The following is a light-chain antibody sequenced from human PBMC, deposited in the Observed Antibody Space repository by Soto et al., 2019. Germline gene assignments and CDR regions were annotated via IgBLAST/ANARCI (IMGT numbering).Light chain of an antibody. V-gene: IGLV1-40*01. CDR1: SSNIGAGYD. CDR3: QSYDSSLSGWV. J-gene: IGLJ3*02. Sequence: QSVLTQPPSVSGAPGQRVTISCTGSSSNIGAGYDVHWYQQLPGTAPKLLIYGNSNRPSGVPDRFSGSKSGTSASLAITGLRAEDEADYYCQSYDSSLSGWVFGEGTKVTV. CDR2: GNS.